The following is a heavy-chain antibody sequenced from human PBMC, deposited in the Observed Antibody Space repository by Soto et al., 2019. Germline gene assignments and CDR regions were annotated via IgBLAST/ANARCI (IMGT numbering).Heavy chain of an antibody. D-gene: IGHD2-2*01. CDR2: MNPNSGNT. CDR3: GTDADQRVLLSDCSSTSCYTPLWFTSYYYYYMDV. V-gene: IGHV1-8*01. J-gene: IGHJ6*03. CDR1: GYTFTSYD. Sequence: QVQLVQSGAEVKKPGASVKVSCKASGYTFTSYDINWVRQATGQGLEWMGWMNPNSGNTGYAQKFQGRVTMTRNTSISTAYMELSSLRTEDTSVYYCGTDADQRVLLSDCSSTSCYTPLWFTSYYYYYMDVWGKGTTVTVSS.